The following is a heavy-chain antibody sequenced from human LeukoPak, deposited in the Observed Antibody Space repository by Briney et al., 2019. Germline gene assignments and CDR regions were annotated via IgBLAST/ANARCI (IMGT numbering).Heavy chain of an antibody. D-gene: IGHD1-26*01. J-gene: IGHJ4*02. V-gene: IGHV4-39*01. Sequence: SETLSLTCTVSGDSISSSSYYWGWIRQPPGKGLEWIGSIYYSGSTYYNPSLKSRVTISVDTSKNQFSLKLSSVTAADTAVYYCARQGSGNYLSPVNYWGQGTLVTVSS. CDR3: ARQGSGNYLSPVNY. CDR1: GDSISSSSYY. CDR2: IYYSGST.